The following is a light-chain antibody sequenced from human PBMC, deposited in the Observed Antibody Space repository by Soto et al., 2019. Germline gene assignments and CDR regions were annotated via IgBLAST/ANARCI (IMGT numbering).Light chain of an antibody. Sequence: SVLTQPSSVSSSPGQSITISCSGSTSDVGSSGPVSWYQHHPGQVPKLIIYEGSRRPSGVSSRFSGSKTGNKGSLTITGLQAEDEANYYCCSYVGGRTYVFGTGTTVTVL. CDR1: TSDVGSSGP. V-gene: IGLV2-23*01. CDR2: EGS. J-gene: IGLJ1*01. CDR3: CSYVGGRTYV.